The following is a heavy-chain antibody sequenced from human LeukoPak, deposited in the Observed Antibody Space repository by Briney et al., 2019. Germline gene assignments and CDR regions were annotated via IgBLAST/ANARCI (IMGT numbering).Heavy chain of an antibody. CDR3: ARASPPSGYSGYDWISSWFDP. V-gene: IGHV4-34*01. CDR1: GGSFSGYY. Sequence: SETLSLTCAVYGGSFSGYYWSWIRRPPGKGLEWIGEINHSGSTNYNPSLKSRVTISVDTSKNQFSLKLSSVTAADTAVYYCARASPPSGYSGYDWISSWFDPWGQGTLVTVSS. D-gene: IGHD5-12*01. CDR2: INHSGST. J-gene: IGHJ5*02.